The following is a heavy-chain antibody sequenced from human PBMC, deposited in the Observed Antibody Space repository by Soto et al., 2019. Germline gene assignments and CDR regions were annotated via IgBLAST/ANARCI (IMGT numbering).Heavy chain of an antibody. CDR2: INPNSGGT. D-gene: IGHD2-15*01. CDR3: ARGVGYCSGGSCYYYYYGMDV. Sequence: GASVKVSCKASGYTFTGYYMHWVRQAPGQRLEWMGWINPNSGGTNYAQKFQGWVTMTRDTSISTAYMELSRLRSDDTAVYYCARGVGYCSGGSCYYYYYGMDVWGQGTTVTVS. V-gene: IGHV1-2*04. CDR1: GYTFTGYY. J-gene: IGHJ6*02.